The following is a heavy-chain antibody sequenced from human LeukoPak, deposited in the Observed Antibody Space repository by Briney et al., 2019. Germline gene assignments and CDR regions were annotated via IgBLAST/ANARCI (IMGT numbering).Heavy chain of an antibody. J-gene: IGHJ6*03. CDR3: ARDGYCSGGSCYSVYYYYYMDV. V-gene: IGHV1-69*04. Sequence: SVKVSCKASGGTFSSYAISWVRQAPGQGLEWMGRIIPILGIANYAQKFQGRVTITADKSTSTAYMELSSLRSEDTAVYYCARDGYCSGGSCYSVYYYYYMDVWGKGTTVTVSS. D-gene: IGHD2-15*01. CDR1: GGTFSSYA. CDR2: IIPILGIA.